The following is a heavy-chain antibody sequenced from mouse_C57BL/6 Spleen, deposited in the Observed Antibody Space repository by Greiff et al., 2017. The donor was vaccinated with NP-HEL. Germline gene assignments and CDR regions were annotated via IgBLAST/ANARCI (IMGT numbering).Heavy chain of an antibody. J-gene: IGHJ3*01. CDR2: ISSGSSTI. CDR1: GFTFSDYG. D-gene: IGHD1-1*01. V-gene: IGHV5-17*01. Sequence: EVMLVESGGGLVKPGGSLKLSCAASGFTFSDYGMHWVRQAPEKGLEWVAYISSGSSTIYYADTVKGRFTISRDNAKNTLFLQMTSLRSEDTAMYYCARSNYGSSYPFAYWGQGTLVTVSA. CDR3: ARSNYGSSYPFAY.